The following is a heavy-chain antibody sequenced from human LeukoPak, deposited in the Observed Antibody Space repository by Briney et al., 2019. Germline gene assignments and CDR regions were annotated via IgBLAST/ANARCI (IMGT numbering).Heavy chain of an antibody. V-gene: IGHV4-59*12. CDR1: GGSISSYY. CDR2: IYYSGST. J-gene: IGHJ4*02. D-gene: IGHD3-3*01. CDR3: ARDEYDFWSGPLRTLPFDY. Sequence: SETLSLTCTVSGGSISSYYWSWIRQPPGKGLEWIGYIYYSGSTNYNPSLKSRVTISVDTSKNQFSLKLSSVTAADTAVYYCARDEYDFWSGPLRTLPFDYWGQGTLVTVSS.